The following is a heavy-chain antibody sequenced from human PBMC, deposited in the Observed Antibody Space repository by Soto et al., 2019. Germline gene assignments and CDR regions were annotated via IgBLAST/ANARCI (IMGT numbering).Heavy chain of an antibody. CDR3: ARALGYSGYAGMDV. D-gene: IGHD5-12*01. CDR1: GYTFTIYG. J-gene: IGHJ6*02. CDR2: ISPDNGNT. V-gene: IGHV1-18*01. Sequence: QVQLVQSGGAVKKPGASVKVSCKASGYTFTIYGINWVRQAPGQGLEWMGWISPDNGNTNYAQKLQGRVTMTTDTSTSTAYMELRSLRSDDTAVYYCARALGYSGYAGMDVWGQGPTVTVSS.